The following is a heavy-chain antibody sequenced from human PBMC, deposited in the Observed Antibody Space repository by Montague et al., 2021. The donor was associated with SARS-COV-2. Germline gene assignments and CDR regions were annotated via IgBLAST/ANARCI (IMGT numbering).Heavy chain of an antibody. CDR2: ISCDGSNK. J-gene: IGHJ6*02. Sequence: SLRLSCAASGFTFISYAMHWVRQAPGKGLEWVSVISCDGSNKYYADSVKGRFTISRDNSKNTLYLQMNSLRAEDTAVYYCATVPGRCLQLHYCGMDDWGQGTTVTVSS. V-gene: IGHV3-30*04. CDR1: GFTFISYA. CDR3: ATVPGRCLQLHYCGMDD. D-gene: IGHD5-24*01.